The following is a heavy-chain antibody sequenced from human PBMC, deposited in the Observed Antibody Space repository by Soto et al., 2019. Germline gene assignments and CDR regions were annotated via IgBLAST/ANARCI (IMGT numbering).Heavy chain of an antibody. Sequence: GGSLRLSCAASGFTFSSYAMHWVRQAPGKGLEWVAVISYDGSNKYYADSAKGRFTISRDNSKNTLYLQMNSLRAEDTAVYYCARDRPPLLRLPARRPLDYWGQGTLVTVSS. D-gene: IGHD3-16*01. CDR3: ARDRPPLLRLPARRPLDY. CDR2: ISYDGSNK. V-gene: IGHV3-30-3*01. J-gene: IGHJ4*02. CDR1: GFTFSSYA.